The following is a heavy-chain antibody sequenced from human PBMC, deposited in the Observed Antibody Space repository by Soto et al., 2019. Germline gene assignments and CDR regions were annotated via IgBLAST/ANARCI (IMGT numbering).Heavy chain of an antibody. CDR2: INSDGSAT. CDR3: ARVFSGYDSDSGDD. J-gene: IGHJ4*02. V-gene: IGHV3-74*01. CDR1: GFTFSRYW. D-gene: IGHD5-12*01. Sequence: EVQLVESGGGLVQPGGSLRLSCAASGFTFSRYWMHWVRQAPAKGLVWVSRINSDGSATSYADSVRGRFTISRDNAKKTLYLQMDSLRAGDTAVYYCARVFSGYDSDSGDDWGQGTLVTVSS.